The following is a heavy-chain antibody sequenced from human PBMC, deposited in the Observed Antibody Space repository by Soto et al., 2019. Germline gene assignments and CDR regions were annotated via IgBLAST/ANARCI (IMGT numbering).Heavy chain of an antibody. CDR1: GYTFTNFG. Sequence: QVQLVQSGAEVKKPGASVKVSCRASGYTFTNFGVTWVRRAPGQGLEWMGWISAYTDTPNYAQKFQGRVTMTIDTIPSTTYMDLRSHTSDDTALYYCARVIPGVEAWFDTWGQGTLVTVSS. J-gene: IGHJ5*02. D-gene: IGHD2-2*01. CDR2: ISAYTDTP. CDR3: ARVIPGVEAWFDT. V-gene: IGHV1-18*01.